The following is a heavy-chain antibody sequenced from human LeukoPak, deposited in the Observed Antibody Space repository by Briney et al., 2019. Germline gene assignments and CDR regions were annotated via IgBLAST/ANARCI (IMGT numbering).Heavy chain of an antibody. V-gene: IGHV3-23*01. CDR2: IGADVGHT. Sequence: PGGSLRLSCVASGFTLSTFAMYWLRQAPGKGLEWVSAIGADVGHTNYADSVRGRFTISRDNSRNTLYLQMTSLRTDDTATYFCAKSTDYWFYGMDVWGQGTTVTVSS. D-gene: IGHD2-8*02. CDR1: GFTLSTFA. J-gene: IGHJ6*02. CDR3: AKSTDYWFYGMDV.